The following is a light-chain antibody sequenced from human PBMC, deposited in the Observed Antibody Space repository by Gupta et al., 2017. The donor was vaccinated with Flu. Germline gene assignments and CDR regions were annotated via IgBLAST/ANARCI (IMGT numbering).Light chain of an antibody. CDR1: SSDVGGYNH. V-gene: IGLV2-14*01. J-gene: IGLJ2*01. CDR2: DVS. CDR3: SSYTISGTLVL. Sequence: QSALTQPASVSGSPGQSITISCSGTSSDVGGYNHVSWYQHHPGKAPKLLIYDVSNRPSGTSNRFSGSKSGNTDSLNISGIKSEDEADYYCSSYTISGTLVLFGGGTKLTVL.